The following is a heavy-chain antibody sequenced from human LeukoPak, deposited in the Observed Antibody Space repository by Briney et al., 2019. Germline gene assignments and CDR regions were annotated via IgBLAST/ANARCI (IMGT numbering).Heavy chain of an antibody. Sequence: ASVKVSCKPSGYTFTSYYMHWVRQPPGHRLEWMGIISPIDGSTSYAQKFQGRVTMTRDMSTSTDYMELSSLRSEDTAVYYCASLLREPFDYWGQGTLVTVSS. CDR3: ASLLREPFDY. CDR1: GYTFTSYY. V-gene: IGHV1-46*01. J-gene: IGHJ4*02. D-gene: IGHD1-26*01. CDR2: ISPIDGST.